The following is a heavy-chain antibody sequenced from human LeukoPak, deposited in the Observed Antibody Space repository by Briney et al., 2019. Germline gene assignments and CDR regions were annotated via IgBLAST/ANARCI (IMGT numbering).Heavy chain of an antibody. CDR2: ISASSNYI. V-gene: IGHV3-21*06. D-gene: IGHD2-8*01. J-gene: IGHJ3*02. CDR1: GFTFSNTN. CDR3: AKAHQKLQDSSMVWGFDI. Sequence: GGSLRLSCAASGFTFSNTNVNWVRQAPGKGLKWVSFISASSNYIYYADSVKGRFTISRDNAQNSLYLQMNSLRAEDTAVYFCAKAHQKLQDSSMVWGFDIWGQGTMVTVSS.